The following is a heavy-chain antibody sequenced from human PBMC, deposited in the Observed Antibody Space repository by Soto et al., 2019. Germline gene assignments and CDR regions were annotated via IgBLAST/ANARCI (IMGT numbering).Heavy chain of an antibody. V-gene: IGHV4-30-2*01. CDR2: IYHSGST. D-gene: IGHD3-22*01. CDR3: ARTYYYDRSGYLSYFDY. J-gene: IGHJ4*02. Sequence: TLSRTCAVYGCSISSGCCSLSWIRQPPGKGLEWIGYIYHSGSTYYNPSLKSRVTISVDRSKNQFSLKLSSVTAADTAVYYCARTYYYDRSGYLSYFDYWGQGHLVTVSA. CDR1: GCSISSGCCS.